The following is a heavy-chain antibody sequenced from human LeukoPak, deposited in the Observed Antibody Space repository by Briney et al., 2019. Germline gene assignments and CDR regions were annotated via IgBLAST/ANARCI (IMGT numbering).Heavy chain of an antibody. J-gene: IGHJ4*02. Sequence: PGGSLRLSCAASGFTFSNYDMHWVRQAPGKGPEWVAFIRYDGNNKYYADSVKGRFTISRDNSKNTLYLQMNSLRAEDTAVYYCAKDFARQSAPLVYFDYWGQGTLVTVSS. CDR1: GFTFSNYD. D-gene: IGHD3-16*01. V-gene: IGHV3-30*02. CDR2: IRYDGNNK. CDR3: AKDFARQSAPLVYFDY.